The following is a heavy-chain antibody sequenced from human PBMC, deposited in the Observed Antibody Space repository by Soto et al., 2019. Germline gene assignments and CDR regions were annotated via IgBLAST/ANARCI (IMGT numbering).Heavy chain of an antibody. D-gene: IGHD4-17*01. J-gene: IGHJ6*02. CDR3: ARGPMTTADYYYYYGMDV. Sequence: GGSLRLSCAATGFTFSSYAMHWVRQAPGKGLEWVAVISYDGSNKYYADSVKGRFTISRDNSKNTLYLQMNSLRAEDTAVYYCARGPMTTADYYYYYGMDVWGQGTTVTVSS. V-gene: IGHV3-30-3*01. CDR2: ISYDGSNK. CDR1: GFTFSSYA.